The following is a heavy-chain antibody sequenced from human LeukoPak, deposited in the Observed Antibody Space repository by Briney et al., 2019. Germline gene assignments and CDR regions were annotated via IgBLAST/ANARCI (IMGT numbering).Heavy chain of an antibody. CDR3: ARGWLAETTVVTPYNY. Sequence: SVKVSCKASGGSFSSNAINWVRQAPGQGLEWMGGIIPIFGTANYAQKFQDRVTIAAAESMSTVYMELSSLRSEDTAVYYCARGWLAETTVVTPYNYWGQGTLVTVSS. CDR1: GGSFSSNA. V-gene: IGHV1-69*01. J-gene: IGHJ4*02. D-gene: IGHD4-23*01. CDR2: IIPIFGTA.